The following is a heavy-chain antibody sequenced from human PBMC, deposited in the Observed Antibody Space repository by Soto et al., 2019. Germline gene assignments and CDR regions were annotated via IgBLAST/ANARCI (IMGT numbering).Heavy chain of an antibody. J-gene: IGHJ4*02. CDR2: IYYSGST. D-gene: IGHD3-22*01. Sequence: PSETLSLTCTVSGGSISSSGYYWGWIRQPPGKGLEWIGNIYYSGSTFYNPSLKSRLTISVDTSKNQFSLKLSSVTAADTAVYYCMLGSGWKDFDYWGQGTLVTVSS. CDR3: MLGSGWKDFDY. V-gene: IGHV4-39*01. CDR1: GGSISSSGYY.